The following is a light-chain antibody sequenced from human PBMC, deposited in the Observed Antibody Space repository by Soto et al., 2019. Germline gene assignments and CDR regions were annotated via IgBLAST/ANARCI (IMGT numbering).Light chain of an antibody. J-gene: IGKJ4*01. CDR1: QSISSY. V-gene: IGKV1-39*01. CDR2: AAS. CDR3: QQSYSTPLA. Sequence: DIQMTQSPSTLSGSVGDRVTITCRASQSISSYLNWYQQKPGKAPKXLIYAASSLQSGVPSRFSGSGSGTDLTITISSPQPEDVATYDGQQSYSTPLAFGGGTKVDIK.